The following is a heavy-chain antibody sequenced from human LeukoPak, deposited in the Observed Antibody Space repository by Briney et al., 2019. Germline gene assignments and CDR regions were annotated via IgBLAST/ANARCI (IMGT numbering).Heavy chain of an antibody. J-gene: IGHJ6*03. CDR2: INPNIGGT. D-gene: IGHD3-22*01. CDR3: ARAGNGYYPYYYYMDV. CDR1: GYTFTGYY. V-gene: IGHV1-2*02. Sequence: ASVKVSCKASGYTFTGYYMHWVRQAPEQGLEWMGWINPNIGGTNYAQKFQGRVTMTRDTSISTAYMELSRLRSDDTAVYYCARAGNGYYPYYYYMDVWGKGTTVTASS.